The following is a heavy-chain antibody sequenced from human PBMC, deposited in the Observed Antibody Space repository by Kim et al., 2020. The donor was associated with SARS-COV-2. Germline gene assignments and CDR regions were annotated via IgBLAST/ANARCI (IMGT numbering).Heavy chain of an antibody. V-gene: IGHV1-18*01. CDR2: ISAYNGNT. Sequence: ASVKVSCKASGYTFTSYGISWVRQAPGQGLEWMGWISAYNGNTNYAQKLQGRVTMTTDTSTSTAYMELRSLRSDDTAVYYCARADYGDFYAPLDYWGQGTLVTVSS. CDR1: GYTFTSYG. CDR3: ARADYGDFYAPLDY. J-gene: IGHJ4*02. D-gene: IGHD4-17*01.